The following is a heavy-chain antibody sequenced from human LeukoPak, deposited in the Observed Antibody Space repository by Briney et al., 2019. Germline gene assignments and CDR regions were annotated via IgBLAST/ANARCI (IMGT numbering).Heavy chain of an antibody. CDR3: ARDPEGGYSYGRVDY. Sequence: PGGSLGLSCAASGFTFSSYAMHWVRQAPGKGLEWVAVISYDGSNKYYADSVKGRFTISRDNSKNTLYLQMNSLRAEDTAVYYCARDPEGGYSYGRVDYWGQGTLVTVSS. D-gene: IGHD5-18*01. J-gene: IGHJ4*02. CDR2: ISYDGSNK. V-gene: IGHV3-30-3*01. CDR1: GFTFSSYA.